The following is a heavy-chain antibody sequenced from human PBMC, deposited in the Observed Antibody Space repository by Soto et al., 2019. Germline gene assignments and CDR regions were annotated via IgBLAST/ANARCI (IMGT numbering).Heavy chain of an antibody. CDR1: GFTVSGSA. J-gene: IGHJ5*02. CDR3: TRQVPGFCSGGTCYPHYDP. D-gene: IGHD2-15*01. V-gene: IGHV3-73*01. Sequence: PGGSPRLACAASGFTVSGSAIHWVRQASGKGLEWVGRVRTKGASYATTYTASVNGRFTISRDDSKNTAYLQMNSLKTEDTAVYYCTRQVPGFCSGGTCYPHYDPWGQGTLVTVSS. CDR2: VRTKGASYAT.